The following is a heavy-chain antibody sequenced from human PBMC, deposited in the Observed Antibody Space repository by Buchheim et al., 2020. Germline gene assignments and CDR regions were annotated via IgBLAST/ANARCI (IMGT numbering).Heavy chain of an antibody. Sequence: VQLVESGGGVVQPGRSLRLSCVASEFSFISYAVHWVRQAPGKGMEWVAIISYDGGSQYYADSVKGRFSISRDSPKNTVFLQMDSLRVEDTAVYYCAKDIDHYYDTNGPESYGMDVWGQGTT. CDR3: AKDIDHYYDTNGPESYGMDV. J-gene: IGHJ6*02. D-gene: IGHD3-22*01. CDR2: ISYDGGSQ. CDR1: EFSFISYA. V-gene: IGHV3-30*04.